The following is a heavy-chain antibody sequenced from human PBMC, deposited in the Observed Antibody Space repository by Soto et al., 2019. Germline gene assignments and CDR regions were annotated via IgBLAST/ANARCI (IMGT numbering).Heavy chain of an antibody. Sequence: IPYQTCSLSRDRVSGNSARGNLIKHDPSRGLEWLGRTYYRSKWYNDYAVSVKSRITINPDTSKNQFSLQLNSVTPEDTAVYYCARESRGSRGWYQVRNYGMDVWGQGTTVIVSS. V-gene: IGHV6-1*01. J-gene: IGHJ6*02. CDR3: ARESRGSRGWYQVRNYGMDV. CDR1: RDRVSGNSAR. CDR2: TYYRSKWYN. D-gene: IGHD6-19*01.